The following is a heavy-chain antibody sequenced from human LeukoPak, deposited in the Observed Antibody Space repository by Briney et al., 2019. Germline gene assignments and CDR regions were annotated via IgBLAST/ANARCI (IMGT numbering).Heavy chain of an antibody. CDR3: ARGGLPYYSYYMHV. J-gene: IGHJ6*03. CDR2: MNPYNGNT. CDR1: GYTFTSYD. Sequence: GASVKVSCKASGYTFTSYDINWVRQATGQGLEWLGWMNPYNGNTGYAQRFQGRVTMTRNTSISTAYMEVSSLRPEDTAVYYCARGGLPYYSYYMHVWGKGTTVTVSS. V-gene: IGHV1-8*01.